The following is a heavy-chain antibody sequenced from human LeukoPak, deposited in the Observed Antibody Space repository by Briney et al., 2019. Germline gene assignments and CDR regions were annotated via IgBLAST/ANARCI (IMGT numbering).Heavy chain of an antibody. CDR3: ATASPPGGGYSYGFYYYYGMDV. D-gene: IGHD5-18*01. CDR1: GGTFSSYA. J-gene: IGHJ6*02. Sequence: SVKVSCKASGGTFSSYAISWVRQAPGQGLEWMGGIIPIFGTANYAQKFQGRVTITADESTSTAYMELSSLRSEDTAVYYCATASPPGGGYSYGFYYYYGMDVWGQGTTVTVSS. CDR2: IIPIFGTA. V-gene: IGHV1-69*13.